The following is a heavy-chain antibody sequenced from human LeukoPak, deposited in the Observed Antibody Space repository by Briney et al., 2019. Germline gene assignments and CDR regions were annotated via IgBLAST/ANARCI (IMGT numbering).Heavy chain of an antibody. J-gene: IGHJ4*02. D-gene: IGHD2-15*01. CDR2: MNPNSGNT. CDR1: GYTFTSYD. V-gene: IGHV1-8*01. CDR3: AGGRIWAVAATPKYYFDY. Sequence: ASVKVSCKASGYTFTSYDINWVRQATGQGLEWMGWMNPNSGNTGYAQKFQGRVTMTRNTSISTAYMELSSLRSEDTAVYYCAGGRIWAVAATPKYYFDYWGQGTLVTVSS.